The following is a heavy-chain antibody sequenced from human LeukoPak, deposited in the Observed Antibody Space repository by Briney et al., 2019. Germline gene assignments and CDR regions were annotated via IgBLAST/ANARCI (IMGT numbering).Heavy chain of an antibody. V-gene: IGHV4-61*02. Sequence: TLSLTCTVSGGSISSGSYYWSWIRQPAGKGLEWIGRIYTSGSTNYNPSLKSRVTISVDTSKNQFSLKLSSVTAADTAVYYCAREYYDILTGYSRTFDYWGQGTLVTVSS. D-gene: IGHD3-9*01. CDR1: GGSISSGSYY. J-gene: IGHJ4*02. CDR3: AREYYDILTGYSRTFDY. CDR2: IYTSGST.